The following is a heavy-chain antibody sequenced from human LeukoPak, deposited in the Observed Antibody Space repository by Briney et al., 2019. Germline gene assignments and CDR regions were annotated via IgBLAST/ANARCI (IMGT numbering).Heavy chain of an antibody. Sequence: GGSLRLSCAASGFTVSSNYMSWVRQAPGKGLEWVSVIYSGGSTYYADSVKGRFTISRDNSKNTLYLQMNSLRAEDTAVYYCARDNIGYYGSGSPPYYYYYMDVWGKGTTVTISS. D-gene: IGHD3-10*01. CDR2: IYSGGST. J-gene: IGHJ6*03. V-gene: IGHV3-53*01. CDR1: GFTVSSNY. CDR3: ARDNIGYYGSGSPPYYYYYMDV.